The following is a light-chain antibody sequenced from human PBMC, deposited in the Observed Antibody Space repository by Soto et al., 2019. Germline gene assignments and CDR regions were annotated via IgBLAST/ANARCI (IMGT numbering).Light chain of an antibody. V-gene: IGKV1-5*01. CDR2: DAS. J-gene: IGKJ1*01. Sequence: DIQMTQSPSTLSASVGDRVTITCRASQNINDYLAWYQQKPGKSPKVLIYDASTLGSGVPSRFSGSGSGTEFTLTISSLQTDDFATYFCQQYNSHRTFGQGTKVEIQ. CDR1: QNINDY. CDR3: QQYNSHRT.